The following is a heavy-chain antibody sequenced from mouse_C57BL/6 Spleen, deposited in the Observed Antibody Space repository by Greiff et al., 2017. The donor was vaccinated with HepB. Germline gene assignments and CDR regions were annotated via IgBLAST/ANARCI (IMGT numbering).Heavy chain of an antibody. V-gene: IGHV5-9*01. J-gene: IGHJ2*01. CDR3: ARHGHVLLDY. D-gene: IGHD3-3*01. CDR2: ISGGGGNT. Sequence: EVQLVESGGGLVKPGGSLKLSCAASGFTFSSYTMSWVRQTPEKRLEWVATISGGGGNTYYPDSVKGRFTIARDNAKNTRYLQLSSLRSEDTALYYCARHGHVLLDYWGQGTTLTVSS. CDR1: GFTFSSYT.